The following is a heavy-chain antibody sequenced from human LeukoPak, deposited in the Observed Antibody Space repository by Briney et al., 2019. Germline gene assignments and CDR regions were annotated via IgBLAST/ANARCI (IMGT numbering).Heavy chain of an antibody. CDR2: ISWNSGSI. CDR3: TRELGYCSSTSCYGFDY. J-gene: IGHJ4*02. CDR1: GFTFDDYA. V-gene: IGHV3-9*01. D-gene: IGHD2-2*01. Sequence: GGSLRLSCAASGFTFDDYAMHWVRQAPGKGLEWVSGISWNSGSIGYADSVKGRFTISRDNAKNSLYLQMNSLRAEDTAVYYCTRELGYCSSTSCYGFDYWGQGTLVTVSS.